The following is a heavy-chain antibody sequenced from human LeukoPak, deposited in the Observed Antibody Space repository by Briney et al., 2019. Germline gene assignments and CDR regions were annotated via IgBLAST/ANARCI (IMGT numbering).Heavy chain of an antibody. CDR2: ISHTGTTM. D-gene: IGHD4-17*01. Sequence: GGSLRLSCAASGFTFSDHYMSWTRQAPGKGLEWVSYISHTGTTMYYADSVKGRFTLSRDNTKNSLFLQMNSLKAEDTGIYYCVTGHYGGYGRGQGTLVTVSS. CDR1: GFTFSDHY. CDR3: VTGHYGGYG. J-gene: IGHJ4*02. V-gene: IGHV3-11*01.